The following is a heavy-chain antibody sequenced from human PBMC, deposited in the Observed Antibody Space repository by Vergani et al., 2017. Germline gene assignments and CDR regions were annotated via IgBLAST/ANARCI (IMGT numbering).Heavy chain of an antibody. Sequence: QVQLVESGGGLVKPGGSLRLSCAASGCTFSDYYMTWIRQAPGKGLEWISYISGSGHTKYYADSVKGRFAISRDNAKNSLYLQMNNLRVEDTAVYYCARDLLPGTLLLLAYWGQGTPISVSS. CDR1: GCTFSDYY. J-gene: IGHJ4*02. V-gene: IGHV3-11*04. D-gene: IGHD1-7*01. CDR2: ISGSGHTK. CDR3: ARDLLPGTLLLLAY.